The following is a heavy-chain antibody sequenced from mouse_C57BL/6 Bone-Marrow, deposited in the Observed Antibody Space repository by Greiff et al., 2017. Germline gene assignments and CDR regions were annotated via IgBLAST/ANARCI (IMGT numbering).Heavy chain of an antibody. V-gene: IGHV5-4*01. Sequence: DVQLVESGGGLVKPGGSLKLSCAASGFTFSSYAMSWVRQTPEKRLEWVATISDGGSYTYYPDNVKGRFTISRDNAKNNLYLQMSHLKAEDTAMYYCARLYHFDYGGQGTTLTVSS. CDR3: ARLYHFDY. J-gene: IGHJ2*01. CDR1: GFTFSSYA. CDR2: ISDGGSYT. D-gene: IGHD2-12*01.